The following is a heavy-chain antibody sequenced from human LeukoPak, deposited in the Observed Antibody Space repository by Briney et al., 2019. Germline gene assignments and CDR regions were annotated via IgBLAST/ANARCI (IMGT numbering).Heavy chain of an antibody. J-gene: IGHJ4*02. CDR1: GGSFSGYY. CDR3: ARVAQLWWGYYFDY. D-gene: IGHD5-18*01. V-gene: IGHV4-34*01. CDR2: INHSGST. Sequence: SETLSLTCAVYGGSFSGYYWSWIRQPPGNGLEWIGEINHSGSTNYNPSLKSRVTISVDTSKNQFSLKLSSVTAADTAVYYCARVAQLWWGYYFDYWGQGTLVTVSS.